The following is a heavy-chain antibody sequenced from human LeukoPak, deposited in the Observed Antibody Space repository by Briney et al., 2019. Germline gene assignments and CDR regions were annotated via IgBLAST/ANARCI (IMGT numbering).Heavy chain of an antibody. CDR3: AKDMRRALTYDFWRGYYMDV. D-gene: IGHD3-3*01. CDR2: ISGSGGST. Sequence: GGSLRLSCAASGFTFSSYAMSWVRQAPGKGLEWVSAISGSGGSTYYADSVKGRFTISRDNSKNPLYLQMNSLRAEDPAVYYCAKDMRRALTYDFWRGYYMDVWGKGTTVTVSS. J-gene: IGHJ6*03. V-gene: IGHV3-23*01. CDR1: GFTFSSYA.